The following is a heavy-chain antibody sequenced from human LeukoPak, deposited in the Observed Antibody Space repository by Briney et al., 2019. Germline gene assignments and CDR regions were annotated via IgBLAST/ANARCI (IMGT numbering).Heavy chain of an antibody. V-gene: IGHV3-23*01. CDR1: GFTFSIYA. J-gene: IGHJ4*02. CDR3: AKRWHRSSYYDY. CDR2: ISGSGGST. Sequence: GGSLRLSCAASGFTFSIYAMSWVRQAPGKGLEWVSDISGSGGSTYYADSVKGRFTISRHNSKNTPYLQMNSLRAEDTAVYYCAKRWHRSSYYDYWGQGTLVTVSS. D-gene: IGHD6-6*01.